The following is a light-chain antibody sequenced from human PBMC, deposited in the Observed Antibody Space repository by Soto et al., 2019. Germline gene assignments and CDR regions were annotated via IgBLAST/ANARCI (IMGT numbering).Light chain of an antibody. CDR3: QHYNNWPPWT. V-gene: IGKV3-15*01. Sequence: EIVMTQSPATLSVSPGERATLSCRASQSVRSILAWYQQKPGQAPRLLIYRASTRATGIPARFSGSGSGTDFTLTISSLQSEDFAVYYCQHYNNWPPWTFGQGTKVEIK. CDR1: QSVRSI. CDR2: RAS. J-gene: IGKJ1*01.